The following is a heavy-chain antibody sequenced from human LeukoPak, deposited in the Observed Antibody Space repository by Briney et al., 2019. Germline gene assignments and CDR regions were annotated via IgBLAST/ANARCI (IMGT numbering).Heavy chain of an antibody. CDR3: ARWNDYLFDY. V-gene: IGHV1-69*06. CDR1: GYTFTSNY. J-gene: IGHJ4*02. CDR2: IIPIFGTA. Sequence: GTSVKVSCKASGYTFTSNYINWVRQAPGQGLEWMGGIIPIFGTANYAQKFQGRVTITADKSTSTAYMELSSLRSEDTAVYYCARWNDYLFDYWGQGTLVTVSS. D-gene: IGHD1-1*01.